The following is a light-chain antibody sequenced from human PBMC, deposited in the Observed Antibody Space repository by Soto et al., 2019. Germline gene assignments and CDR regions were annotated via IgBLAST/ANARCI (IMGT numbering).Light chain of an antibody. CDR2: GAS. Sequence: IVMTQSPATLSVSPGERATLSCRASQSVSSNLAWYQQKPGQAPRLLIYGASTRATGIPARFSGSGSGTEFTLTIDSLQSEDFADYFCQQYNNWPRTFGQGTKV. J-gene: IGKJ1*01. CDR3: QQYNNWPRT. V-gene: IGKV3-15*01. CDR1: QSVSSN.